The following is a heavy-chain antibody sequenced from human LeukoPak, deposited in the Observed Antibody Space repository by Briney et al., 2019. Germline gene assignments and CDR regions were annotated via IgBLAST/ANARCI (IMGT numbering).Heavy chain of an antibody. J-gene: IGHJ4*02. CDR3: VRHPGRYNILTGYSYYFDY. V-gene: IGHV3-7*01. CDR2: IRQDGGDQ. CDR1: GFTFGDYW. Sequence: GGSLTLSCAASGFTFGDYWMTWVRQAAGKGLEWVANIRQDGGDQYYVVSVLGRFTSSRDNATNSLYLQMNSLTAKDTAVYYCVRHPGRYNILTGYSYYFDYWGQGTLVTVSS. D-gene: IGHD3-9*01.